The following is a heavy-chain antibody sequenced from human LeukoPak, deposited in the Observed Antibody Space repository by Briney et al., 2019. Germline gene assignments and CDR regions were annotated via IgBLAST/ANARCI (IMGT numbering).Heavy chain of an antibody. J-gene: IGHJ4*02. Sequence: ASETLSLTCAVSGGSISSSNWWSWVRQPPGKGLEWIGYIYHSGSTYYGPSLKSRVTISVDRSKNQFSLKLSSVTAADTAVFYCARKVYDSSGYYLSGFDYWGQGTLVTVSS. CDR1: GGSISSSNW. CDR2: IYHSGST. D-gene: IGHD3-22*01. V-gene: IGHV4-4*02. CDR3: ARKVYDSSGYYLSGFDY.